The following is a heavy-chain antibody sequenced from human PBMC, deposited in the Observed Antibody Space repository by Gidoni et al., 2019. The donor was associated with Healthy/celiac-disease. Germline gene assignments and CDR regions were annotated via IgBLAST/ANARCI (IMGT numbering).Heavy chain of an antibody. J-gene: IGHJ6*02. V-gene: IGHV4-34*01. D-gene: IGHD3-10*01. Sequence: QVQLQQWGAGLLKPSEPLSLTCAVFGGSFSGSSWSAIRQPPGKGLEWIGEINHSGSTNSTPSLKSRVTISVDTSKNQFSLKLSSVTAADTAVYYCASRGDYYGSGSSPVPAYYYYGMDVWGQGTTVTVSS. CDR2: INHSGST. CDR3: ASRGDYYGSGSSPVPAYYYYGMDV. CDR1: GGSFSGSS.